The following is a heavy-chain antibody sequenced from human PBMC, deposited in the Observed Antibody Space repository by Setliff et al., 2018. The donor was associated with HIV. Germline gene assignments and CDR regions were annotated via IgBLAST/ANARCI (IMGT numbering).Heavy chain of an antibody. CDR1: GYTFTSCY. CDR3: ARVRPKNRYYNFWSGYFGAFDI. CDR2: INPSGGST. D-gene: IGHD3-3*01. Sequence: ASVKVSCKASGYTFTSCYMHWVRQAPGQGLEWMGIINPSGGSTSYAQKFQGRVTMTRDTSTSTVYMELSSLRSEDTAVYYCARVRPKNRYYNFWSGYFGAFDIWGQGTMVTVSS. V-gene: IGHV1-46*01. J-gene: IGHJ3*02.